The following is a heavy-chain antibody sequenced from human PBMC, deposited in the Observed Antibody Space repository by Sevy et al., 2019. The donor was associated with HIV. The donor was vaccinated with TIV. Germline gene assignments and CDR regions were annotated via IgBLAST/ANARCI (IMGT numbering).Heavy chain of an antibody. J-gene: IGHJ4*02. CDR1: GGTILHYV. Sequence: ASVKVSCKASGGTILHYVISWVRQAPGQGLEWMGGIITISGTTNYSQEFQGRVTITADDSTSTAYMELSSLRSADTAIYYCATLYSCGGAYYYFDIWGQGTLVTVSS. CDR3: ATLYSCGGAYYYFDI. D-gene: IGHD2-21*01. V-gene: IGHV1-69*13. CDR2: IITISGTT.